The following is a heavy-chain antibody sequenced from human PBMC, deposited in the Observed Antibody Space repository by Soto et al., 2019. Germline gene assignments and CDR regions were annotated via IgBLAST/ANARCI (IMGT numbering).Heavy chain of an antibody. CDR3: ASLATGFYYASGGYYFDY. V-gene: IGHV4-31*03. J-gene: IGHJ4*01. CDR1: GGSISSGSYY. D-gene: IGHD3-22*01. CDR2: IYYSGST. Sequence: PSETLSLTCTVSGGSISSGSYYWSWIRQYPGKGLEWIGYIYYSGSTYYNPSRKSRVIISVDTSKNQFSLKLSSVTAADTAVYYCASLATGFYYASGGYYFDYWGQGALVTSSS.